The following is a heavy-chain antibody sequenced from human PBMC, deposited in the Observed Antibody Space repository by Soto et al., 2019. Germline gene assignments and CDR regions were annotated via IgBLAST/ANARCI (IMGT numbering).Heavy chain of an antibody. CDR2: IYHSGST. Sequence: QVQLQESGPGLVKPSGTLSLTCAVSGGSISSITWWRWVRQPPGKGLEWIGEIYHSGSTNYNPSLKSRVTISVDKSKNQFSRKLSSVTAAEKAVYYCARVRYSSGWSIDYWGQGTLVTVSS. D-gene: IGHD6-19*01. J-gene: IGHJ4*02. CDR3: ARVRYSSGWSIDY. V-gene: IGHV4-4*02. CDR1: GGSISSITW.